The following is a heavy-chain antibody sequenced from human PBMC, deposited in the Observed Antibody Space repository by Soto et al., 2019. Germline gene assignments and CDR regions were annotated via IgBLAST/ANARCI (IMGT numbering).Heavy chain of an antibody. CDR3: AILCAKVPHGIAPAGGSAYYYGMEV. V-gene: IGHV4-4*02. J-gene: IGHJ6*02. D-gene: IGHD6-13*01. CDR1: GGTISSSNW. CDR2: MYHGWGT. Sequence: SETLSLTCAVSGGTISSSNWWSWVRQPPGEGLEWIGEMYHGWGTNYTPSLKSRVTISGDKSKNQFSLKLSYVTPADTAVYYCAILCAKVPHGIAPAGGSAYYYGMEVWVQGTTVTVS.